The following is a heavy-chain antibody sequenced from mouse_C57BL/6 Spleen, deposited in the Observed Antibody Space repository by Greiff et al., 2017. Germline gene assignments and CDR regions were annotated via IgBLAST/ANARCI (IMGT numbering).Heavy chain of an antibody. V-gene: IGHV1-15*01. CDR2: IDPETGGT. Sequence: QVQLKQPGAELVRPGASVTLSCKASGYTFTDYEMHWVKQTPVHGLEWIGAIDPETGGTAYNQKFKGKAILTADISSSTAYMELRSLTSEDSAVYYCTRFDDYDVHYYAMDYWGQGTSVTVSS. J-gene: IGHJ4*01. CDR1: GYTFTDYE. D-gene: IGHD2-4*01. CDR3: TRFDDYDVHYYAMDY.